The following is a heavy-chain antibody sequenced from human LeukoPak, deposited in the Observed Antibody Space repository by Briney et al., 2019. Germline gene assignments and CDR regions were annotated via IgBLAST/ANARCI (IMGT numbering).Heavy chain of an antibody. D-gene: IGHD3-16*01. J-gene: IGHJ4*02. Sequence: SETLSLTCAVPGGSISSGGYSWSWIRQPPGKGLEWIGYIYHSGSTYYNPSLKSRVTISVDRSKNQFSLKLSSVTAADTAVYYCAREALGVEYYFDYWGQGTLVTVSS. CDR1: GGSISSGGYS. CDR3: AREALGVEYYFDY. CDR2: IYHSGST. V-gene: IGHV4-30-2*01.